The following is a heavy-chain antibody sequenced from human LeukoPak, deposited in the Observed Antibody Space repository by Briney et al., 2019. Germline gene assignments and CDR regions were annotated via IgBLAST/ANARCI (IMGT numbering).Heavy chain of an antibody. V-gene: IGHV4-4*07. CDR3: ARDYGDFHIDY. D-gene: IGHD4-17*01. J-gene: IGHJ4*02. CDR2: IYSSGST. Sequence: SQTLSLTCTVSGGSISSYYWSWIRQPAGKGPEWIGRIYSSGSTDYNPSLKSRVTMSVDTSKNQFSLKLSSVTAADTAVYYCARDYGDFHIDYWGQGTLVTVSS. CDR1: GGSISSYY.